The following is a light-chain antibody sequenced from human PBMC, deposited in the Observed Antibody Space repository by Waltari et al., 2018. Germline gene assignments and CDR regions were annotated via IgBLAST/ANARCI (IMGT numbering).Light chain of an antibody. V-gene: IGKV2-28*01. CDR3: MQALQTSIT. Sequence: VLTQSLLSLPVPLGDPASISCTSSQSLLHSNGYAYLDWYVQRPGLPPRLLIYFGSYRASGVPDRFSGSGSVTDFTLKISKVEAEDVGVYYCMQALQTSITFGQGTRLEIK. CDR1: QSLLHSNGYAY. CDR2: FGS. J-gene: IGKJ5*01.